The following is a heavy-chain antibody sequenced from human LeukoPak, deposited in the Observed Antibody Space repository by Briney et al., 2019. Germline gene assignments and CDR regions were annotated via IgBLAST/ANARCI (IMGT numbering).Heavy chain of an antibody. CDR3: ARSSGYASGWYFDY. D-gene: IGHD6-19*01. CDR1: GYMFATYW. J-gene: IGHJ4*02. CDR2: IYPGDSDP. Sequence: GESLKISCKGSGYMFATYWIAWVRQMPGKGLEWMGIIYPGDSDPRYSPSFQGQVTISADKSISTAYLQWSSLKASDTAMYFCARSSGYASGWYFDYWGQGTLVTVSS. V-gene: IGHV5-51*01.